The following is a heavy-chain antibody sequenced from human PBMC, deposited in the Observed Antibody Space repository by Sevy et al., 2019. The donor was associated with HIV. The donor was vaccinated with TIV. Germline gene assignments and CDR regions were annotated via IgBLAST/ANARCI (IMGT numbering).Heavy chain of an antibody. Sequence: ASVKVSCKASGYTFTSYAMYWVRQAPGQRLEWMGWINAGNGNTKYSQKFQGRVTITRDTSASTAYMELSSLRSEDTAVYYCARDRYYGDLAYYYYGIDVRGQGTTVTVSS. CDR2: INAGNGNT. D-gene: IGHD4-17*01. V-gene: IGHV1-3*01. CDR3: ARDRYYGDLAYYYYGIDV. J-gene: IGHJ6*02. CDR1: GYTFTSYA.